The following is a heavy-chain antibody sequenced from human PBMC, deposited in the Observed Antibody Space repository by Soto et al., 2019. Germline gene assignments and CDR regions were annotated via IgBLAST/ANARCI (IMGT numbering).Heavy chain of an antibody. Sequence: EVQLVESGGGLVQSGGSLRLSCAASGFTFSTYWMTWVRRPPGKGLEWVANLDQDGSERYYVDSVRGRFTISRDNAKNSLYLQMKSLRAEDTAVYYCVCGGNFFVYWGQGTLVTVSP. CDR2: LDQDGSER. D-gene: IGHD3-16*01. CDR3: VCGGNFFVY. CDR1: GFTFSTYW. V-gene: IGHV3-7*01. J-gene: IGHJ4*02.